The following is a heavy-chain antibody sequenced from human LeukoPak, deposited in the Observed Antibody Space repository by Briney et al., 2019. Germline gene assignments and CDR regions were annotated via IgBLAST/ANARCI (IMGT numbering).Heavy chain of an antibody. CDR3: ARGGYSDSSYRFS. CDR2: ISKDGSDT. CDR1: GFRFSEYW. V-gene: IGHV3-74*01. D-gene: IGHD6-6*01. Sequence: GGSLRLSCAASGFRFSEYWMHWVRQVPGKGPEWLTRISKDGSDTVYADSAKGRFTASRDNAKNTVYLQVTNLRHEDTAVYFCARGGYSDSSYRFSWGQGTLVTVAS. J-gene: IGHJ4*02.